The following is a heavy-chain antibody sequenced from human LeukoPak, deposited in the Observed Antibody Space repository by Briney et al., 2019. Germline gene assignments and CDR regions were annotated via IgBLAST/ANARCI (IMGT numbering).Heavy chain of an antibody. J-gene: IGHJ4*02. V-gene: IGHV3-7*01. CDR1: GFTFSTYW. Sequence: PGGSLRLSCAASGFTFSTYWMRWLRQAPGKGLEWVANIKEDGSEKYYGDSVKGRFTISRDNAKNSLYLQMNSLRAEDTAVYYCARDSSGYQWGQGTLVTVSS. D-gene: IGHD3-22*01. CDR2: IKEDGSEK. CDR3: ARDSSGYQ.